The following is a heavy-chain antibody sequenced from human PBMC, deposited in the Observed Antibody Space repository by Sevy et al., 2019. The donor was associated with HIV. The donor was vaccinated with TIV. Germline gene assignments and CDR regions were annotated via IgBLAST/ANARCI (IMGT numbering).Heavy chain of an antibody. CDR1: GGSISSYY. CDR2: IYYSGST. J-gene: IGHJ4*02. CDR3: AREDEAAADY. Sequence: SENLSLTCTVSGGSISSYYWSWIRQPPGKGLEWIGYIYYSGSTNYNPSLKSQVTISVDTSKNQFSLKLSSVTAADTAVYYCAREDEAAADYWGQGTLVTVSS. D-gene: IGHD6-13*01. V-gene: IGHV4-59*01.